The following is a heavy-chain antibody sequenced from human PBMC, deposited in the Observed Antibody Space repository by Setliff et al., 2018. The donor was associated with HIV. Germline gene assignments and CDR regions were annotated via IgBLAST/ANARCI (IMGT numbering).Heavy chain of an antibody. J-gene: IGHJ4*02. V-gene: IGHV4-31*03. Sequence: PSETLSLTCTVSGGSISSSDFYWNWIRQRPGKALEWIGYIHHSGSSSHNPSLKSRLTTSINASKSQFSLRLSSVTAADTAVYYCAGGWVRQSRRFGGVIVLPPFDYWGQGTLVTVSS. CDR1: GGSISSSDFY. D-gene: IGHD3-16*02. CDR2: IHHSGSS. CDR3: AGGWVRQSRRFGGVIVLPPFDY.